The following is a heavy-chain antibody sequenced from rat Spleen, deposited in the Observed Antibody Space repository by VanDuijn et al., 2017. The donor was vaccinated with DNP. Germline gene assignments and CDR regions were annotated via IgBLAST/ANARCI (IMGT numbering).Heavy chain of an antibody. D-gene: IGHD1-9*01. CDR3: TTETTGIGY. CDR1: GFTFSDYY. V-gene: IGHV5-20*01. J-gene: IGHJ2*01. Sequence: EVQLVESGGGLVQPGRSLRLSCAASGFTFSDYYMAWVRQAPKKGLEWVASINPDGTTTHYSDSVRGRFTISRDNVEKTVYLQMNSLRSGDTATYYCTTETTGIGYWGQGVRVTVSS. CDR2: INPDGTTT.